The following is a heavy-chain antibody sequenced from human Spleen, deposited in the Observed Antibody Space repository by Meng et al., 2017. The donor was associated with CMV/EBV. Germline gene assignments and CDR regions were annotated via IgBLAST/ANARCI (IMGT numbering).Heavy chain of an antibody. V-gene: IGHV3-30*02. CDR1: GFTFSTYG. D-gene: IGHD1-26*01. CDR2: IRFDGDNE. Sequence: GESLKISCTASGFTFSTYGMHWVRRAPGKGLEWVAFIRFDGDNEYYADSMRGRFTISRDNSKNTLFLQMNSLRAEDTAVYYCVGGNYLDSFDIWGRGTLVTVSS. CDR3: VGGNYLDSFDI. J-gene: IGHJ3*02.